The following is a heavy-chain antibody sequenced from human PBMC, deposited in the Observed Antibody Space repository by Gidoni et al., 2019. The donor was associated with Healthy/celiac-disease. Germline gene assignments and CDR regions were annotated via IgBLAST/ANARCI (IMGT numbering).Heavy chain of an antibody. D-gene: IGHD5-18*01. CDR1: GFTFRSYA. Sequence: EVQLLVSGGGLVQPGGSLRLPCAASGFTFRSYAMRWVRQAPGKGLEWVSAISGSGGSTYYADSVKGRFTISRDNSKNTLYLQMNSLRAEDTAVYYCAKHAAAMVSVYFDYWGQGTLVTVSS. J-gene: IGHJ4*02. CDR2: ISGSGGST. CDR3: AKHAAAMVSVYFDY. V-gene: IGHV3-23*01.